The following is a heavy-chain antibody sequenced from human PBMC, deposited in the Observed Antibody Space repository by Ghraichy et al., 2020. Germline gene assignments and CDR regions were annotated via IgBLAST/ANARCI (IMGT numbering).Heavy chain of an antibody. J-gene: IGHJ5*02. Sequence: SETLSLTCTVSGGSISSGGYYWSWIRQHPGKGLEWIGYIYYSGSTYSNPSLKSRVTISVDTSKNQFSLKLSSVTAADTAVYYCARGVDLYTGDEVARNWFDPWGQGTLVTVSS. CDR3: ARGVDLYTGDEVARNWFDP. CDR1: GGSISSGGYY. D-gene: IGHD3-3*01. CDR2: IYYSGST. V-gene: IGHV4-31*03.